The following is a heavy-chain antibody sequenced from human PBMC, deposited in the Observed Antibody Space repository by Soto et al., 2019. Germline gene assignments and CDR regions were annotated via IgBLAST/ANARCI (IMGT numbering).Heavy chain of an antibody. V-gene: IGHV4-4*02. Sequence: SETLSLTCAVSGGSISSSNWWRWVRQPPGKGLEWIGYVYYSGTTNYNPSLKSRVTISVDLSKNQFSLRLSSVTTADTALYYCARTTAVPNTLRSRYFFDYWGQGTLVTVSS. CDR1: GGSISSSNW. CDR2: VYYSGTT. CDR3: ARTTAVPNTLRSRYFFDY. J-gene: IGHJ4*02. D-gene: IGHD4-17*01.